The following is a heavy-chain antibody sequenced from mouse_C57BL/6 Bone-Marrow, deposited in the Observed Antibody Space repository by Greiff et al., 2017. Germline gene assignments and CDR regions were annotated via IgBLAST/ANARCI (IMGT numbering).Heavy chain of an antibody. CDR3: ARAHYYGSCPYFDD. CDR1: GYTFTSYW. J-gene: IGHJ2*01. Sequence: QVQLQQPGAELVMPGASVKLSCKASGYTFTSYWMHWVKQRPGQGLEWIGEIDPSDSYTNYNQKFKGKSTLTVDKSSSTAYMQLSSLTSEDSAGYYCARAHYYGSCPYFDDWGQGTTLTVSS. CDR2: IDPSDSYT. V-gene: IGHV1-69*01. D-gene: IGHD1-1*01.